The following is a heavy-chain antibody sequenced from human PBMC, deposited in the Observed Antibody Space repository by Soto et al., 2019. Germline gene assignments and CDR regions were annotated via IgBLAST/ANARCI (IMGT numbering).Heavy chain of an antibody. J-gene: IGHJ4*02. CDR3: AREWAGYSSSWYDY. Sequence: ASVKVSCKASGYTFTSYDINWVRQATGQGLEWMGWMNPNSGNTGYAQKFQGRVTMTRNTSISTAYMELSSLRSEDTAVYYCAREWAGYSSSWYDYWGQGTLVTVSS. CDR2: MNPNSGNT. D-gene: IGHD6-13*01. CDR1: GYTFTSYD. V-gene: IGHV1-8*01.